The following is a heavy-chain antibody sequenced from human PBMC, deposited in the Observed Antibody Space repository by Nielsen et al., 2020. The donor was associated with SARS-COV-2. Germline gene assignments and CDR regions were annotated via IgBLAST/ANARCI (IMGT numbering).Heavy chain of an antibody. V-gene: IGHV3-30*04. J-gene: IGHJ4*02. D-gene: IGHD2-15*01. CDR3: ARDSGGVVVVAALDY. Sequence: WIRQPPGKGLEWVAVIWYDGSNKYYADSVKGRFTISRDNSKNTLYLQMNSLRAEDTAVYYCARDSGGVVVVAALDYWGQGTLVTVSS. CDR2: IWYDGSNK.